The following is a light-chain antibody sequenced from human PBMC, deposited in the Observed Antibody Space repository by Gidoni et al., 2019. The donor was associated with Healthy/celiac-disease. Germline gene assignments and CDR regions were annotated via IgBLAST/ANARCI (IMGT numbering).Light chain of an antibody. J-gene: IGKJ4*01. CDR2: DAS. Sequence: EIMLTQSPATLSLSPGERATLSCRASQSVSSYLAWYQQNPGQAPRLLIYDASNRATGIPARFSGSGSGTDFTLTISSLEPEDFAVYYCQQRSNWRLTFGGGTKVEIK. V-gene: IGKV3-11*01. CDR3: QQRSNWRLT. CDR1: QSVSSY.